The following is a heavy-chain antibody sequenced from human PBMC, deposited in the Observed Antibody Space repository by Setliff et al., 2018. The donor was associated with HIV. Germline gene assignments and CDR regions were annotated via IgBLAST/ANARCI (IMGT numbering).Heavy chain of an antibody. CDR1: GGTFSSYA. Sequence: SVKVSCKASGGTFSSYAISWVRQAPGQGLEWMGGIIPILGIANYAQKLQGRVTMTRDTSTSTVYMELSGLRSEDTAVYYCAKDMNRGGYSDSSPHDFWGQGTLVTVSS. CDR2: IIPILGIA. CDR3: AKDMNRGGYSDSSPHDF. V-gene: IGHV1-69*10. D-gene: IGHD3-22*01. J-gene: IGHJ4*02.